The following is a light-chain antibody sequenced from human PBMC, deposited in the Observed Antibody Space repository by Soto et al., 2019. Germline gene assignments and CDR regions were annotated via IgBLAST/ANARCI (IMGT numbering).Light chain of an antibody. CDR3: QQYTNTNNPWM. CDR1: QTISTW. J-gene: IGKJ1*01. V-gene: IGKV1-5*01. Sequence: DIQVTQSPPTLSASVVDRVTITCRASQTISTWMAWYQQKPGKAPKLLVYDASTLQSGVASRFSGSGSGTEFTLIISGLQPDDSATYYCQQYTNTNNPWMFGQGTKVHI. CDR2: DAS.